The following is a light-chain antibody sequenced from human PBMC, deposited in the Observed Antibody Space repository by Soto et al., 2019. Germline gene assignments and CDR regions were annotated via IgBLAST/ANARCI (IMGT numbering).Light chain of an antibody. Sequence: QSALRHPLSVSGSPGHSVTISCTGTSSDVGGYNFVSWYQQHPGKAPKLMIYDVTKRPSGVPDRFSGSKSGNTASLTISGLQAEDDDDYYCCSYRGSYPIYVFGTGTRSPS. CDR1: SSDVGGYNF. J-gene: IGLJ1*01. CDR3: CSYRGSYPIYV. V-gene: IGLV2-11*01. CDR2: DVT.